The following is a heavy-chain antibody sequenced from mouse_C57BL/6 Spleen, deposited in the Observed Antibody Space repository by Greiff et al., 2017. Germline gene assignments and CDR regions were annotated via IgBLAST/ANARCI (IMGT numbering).Heavy chain of an antibody. CDR2: IYPGDGDT. J-gene: IGHJ3*01. CDR1: GYAFSSSW. CDR3: ARALYVTTVVAPFGY. Sequence: VQLQQSGPELVKPGASVKISCKASGYAFSSSWMNWVKQRPGKGLEWIGRIYPGDGDTNYNGKFKGKATLTADKSSSTAYMQLSSLTSEDSAVYFCARALYVTTVVAPFGYWGQGTLVTVSA. V-gene: IGHV1-82*01. D-gene: IGHD1-1*01.